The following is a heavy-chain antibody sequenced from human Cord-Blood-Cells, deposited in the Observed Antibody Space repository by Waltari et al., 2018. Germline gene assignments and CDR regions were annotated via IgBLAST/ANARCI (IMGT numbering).Heavy chain of an antibody. D-gene: IGHD3-3*01. Sequence: QVQLVESGGGVVQPGRSLRLSCAASGFTFSSYGMHWVRQAPGKGVEWGAVIREYGSNKNYAYSVKCGFTISRDNSKNTLYLQMNSLRAEDTAVYYCARGGLRFLEWAPFYYWGQGTLVTVSS. V-gene: IGHV3-33*01. CDR1: GFTFSSYG. CDR3: ARGGLRFLEWAPFYY. J-gene: IGHJ4*02. CDR2: IREYGSNK.